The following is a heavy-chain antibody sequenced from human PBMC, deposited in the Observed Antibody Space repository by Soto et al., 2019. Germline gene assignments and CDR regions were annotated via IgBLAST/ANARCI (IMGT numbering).Heavy chain of an antibody. CDR1: GFTCSSYW. Sequence: PGGSLRLSCAASGFTCSSYWMSWVRQAPGKGLEWVASINQDGGKKQYVDSVKGRFTMSRDNAENSLYLQMNSLRPEDTAVYYCARDYRADWGPGTLVTVSS. J-gene: IGHJ4*01. CDR2: INQDGGKK. D-gene: IGHD4-4*01. V-gene: IGHV3-7*01. CDR3: ARDYRAD.